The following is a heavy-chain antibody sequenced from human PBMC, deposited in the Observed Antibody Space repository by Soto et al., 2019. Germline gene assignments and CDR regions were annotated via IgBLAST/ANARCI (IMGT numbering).Heavy chain of an antibody. CDR1: GFTFSSYW. Sequence: GGSLRLSCAASGFTFSSYWMSWVRQAPGKGLEWVANIKQDGSEKYYVDSVKGRFTISRDNAKNTLYLQMNSLRAEDTAVYYCARGGVITQYYYYGMDVWGQGTTVTVS. CDR3: ARGGVITQYYYYGMDV. V-gene: IGHV3-7*02. CDR2: IKQDGSEK. D-gene: IGHD3-16*01. J-gene: IGHJ6*02.